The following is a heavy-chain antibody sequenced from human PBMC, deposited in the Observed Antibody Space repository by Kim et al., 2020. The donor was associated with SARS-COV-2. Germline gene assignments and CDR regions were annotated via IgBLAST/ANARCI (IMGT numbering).Heavy chain of an antibody. Sequence: RFTISRDNAKNSLYLQMNSLRAEDTAVYYCARDTGYGSGSYYYYYYGMDVWGQGTTVTVSS. V-gene: IGHV3-11*06. J-gene: IGHJ6*02. CDR3: ARDTGYGSGSYYYYYYGMDV. D-gene: IGHD3-10*01.